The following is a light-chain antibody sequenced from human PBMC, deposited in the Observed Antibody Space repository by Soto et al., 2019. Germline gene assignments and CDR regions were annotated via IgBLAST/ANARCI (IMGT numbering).Light chain of an antibody. J-gene: IGLJ3*02. CDR1: SSSIGAGYA. V-gene: IGLV1-40*01. Sequence: QSALTQPPSVSGAPGQRVTISCTGSSSSIGAGYAVHWYQYLPGTAPKLLIYGNTNRPSGVPDRFSGSKSGTSASLAITGLQADDEADYYCQSYDSSLSGSVFGGGTNLTVL. CDR3: QSYDSSLSGSV. CDR2: GNT.